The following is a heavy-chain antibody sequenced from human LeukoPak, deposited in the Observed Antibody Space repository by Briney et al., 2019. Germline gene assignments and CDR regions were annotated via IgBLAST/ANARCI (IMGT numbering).Heavy chain of an antibody. CDR2: IYYSGGT. J-gene: IGHJ4*02. V-gene: IGHV4-59*08. CDR3: ARSEGTSVAVFDY. Sequence: PSETLSLTCTVSGGPINNYYWSWIRQPPGKGPEWIGYIYYSGGTNYNPSLKSRVTISVDTSKNQFSLKLSSVTAADTAVYYCARSEGTSVAVFDYWGQGTLVTVSS. D-gene: IGHD6-19*01. CDR1: GGPINNYY.